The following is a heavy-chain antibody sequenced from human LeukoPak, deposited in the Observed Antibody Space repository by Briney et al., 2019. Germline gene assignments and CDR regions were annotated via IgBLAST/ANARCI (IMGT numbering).Heavy chain of an antibody. CDR3: ARVRYDSSGYYYVLPFDY. J-gene: IGHJ4*02. CDR2: INPNSGGT. CDR1: GYTFTGYY. Sequence: ASVKVSCKASGYTFTGYYMHWVRQAPGQGLGWMGWINPNSGGTNYAQKFQGRVTMTRDTSISTAYMELSRLRSDDTAVYYCARVRYDSSGYYYVLPFDYWGQGTLVTVSS. V-gene: IGHV1-2*02. D-gene: IGHD3-22*01.